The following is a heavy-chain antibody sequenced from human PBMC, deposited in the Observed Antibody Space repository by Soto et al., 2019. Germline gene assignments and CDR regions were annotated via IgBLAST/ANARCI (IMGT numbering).Heavy chain of an antibody. CDR3: AKNLPRTGRFDY. CDR1: GASITSTTYF. Sequence: SETLSLTCSLSGASITSTTYFWAWIRQPPGKGLEWVCSIYYSGKTHYNPSLKSRTTISLDSSRNQFSLQVSSVTAADTAVYYCAKNLPRTGRFDYWGQGTVVTVSS. CDR2: IYYSGKT. V-gene: IGHV4-39*01. J-gene: IGHJ4*02.